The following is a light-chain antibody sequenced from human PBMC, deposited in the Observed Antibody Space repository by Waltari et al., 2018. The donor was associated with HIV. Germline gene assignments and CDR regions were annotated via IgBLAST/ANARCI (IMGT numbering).Light chain of an antibody. J-gene: IGLJ2*01. V-gene: IGLV2-8*01. Sequence: QSALTQPPSASGSPGQSVTISCTGTSSDLGAYTYVAWYQQYPGKAPNLMIYDVTKRPSGVPDRFSGSKSGNTASLTVSGLQAEDEADYYCASHAGSKDVFGGGTKLTVL. CDR1: SSDLGAYTY. CDR2: DVT. CDR3: ASHAGSKDV.